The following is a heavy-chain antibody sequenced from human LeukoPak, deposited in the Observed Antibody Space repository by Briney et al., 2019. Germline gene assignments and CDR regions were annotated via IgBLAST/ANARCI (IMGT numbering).Heavy chain of an antibody. CDR3: ARFTVTVDAFDI. D-gene: IGHD4-11*01. J-gene: IGHJ3*02. Sequence: SETLSLTCAVYGGSFSGYYWSWIRQPPGKGLEWIGEINHSGSTNYNPSLKSRVTISADTSKNHLSLRLSSVTAADTAVYYCARFTVTVDAFDIWGQGTMVTVSS. CDR2: INHSGST. CDR1: GGSFSGYY. V-gene: IGHV4-34*01.